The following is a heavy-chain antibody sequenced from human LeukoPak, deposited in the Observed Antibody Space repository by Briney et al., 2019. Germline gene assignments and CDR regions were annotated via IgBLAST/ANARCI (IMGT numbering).Heavy chain of an antibody. V-gene: IGHV1-18*01. CDR2: ISAYNGHT. CDR1: GYTFTSYG. J-gene: IGHJ3*02. Sequence: ASVKVSCKASGYTFTSYGISWVRQAPGQGLEWMGWISAYNGHTNYAQKFQGRVTMTTDTSTSTAYMELRSLRSDDTDVYYCARGGRWELPRPYAFDIWGQGTMVTVSS. D-gene: IGHD1-26*01. CDR3: ARGGRWELPRPYAFDI.